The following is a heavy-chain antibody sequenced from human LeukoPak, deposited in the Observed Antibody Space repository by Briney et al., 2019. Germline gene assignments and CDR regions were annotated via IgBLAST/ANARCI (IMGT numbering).Heavy chain of an antibody. V-gene: IGHV7-4-1*02. J-gene: IGHJ4*02. CDR2: INTDTGNP. Sequence: PGASVKVSCKASGYTFTNYAMNWVRLAPGQGLEWMGWINTDTGNPTYAQDFTGRCVFSLDTSVSTTYLQISGLKAEDTAVYYCARSNKVPQGYFNYWGQGTLVTVSS. CDR3: ARSNKVPQGYFNY. CDR1: GYTFTNYA. D-gene: IGHD1/OR15-1a*01.